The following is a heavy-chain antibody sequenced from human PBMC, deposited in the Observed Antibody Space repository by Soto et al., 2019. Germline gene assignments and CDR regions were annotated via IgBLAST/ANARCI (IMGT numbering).Heavy chain of an antibody. J-gene: IGHJ2*01. D-gene: IGHD4-17*01. CDR3: ARYVVGGDYWYFDL. Sequence: QLQLQESGPGLVKPSETLSLTCTVSGGSISSSSYYWGWIRQPPGKGLEWIGCIYYSGSTYYNPSLKSRVTISVDTSKNQFSLKLSSVTAADTAVYYCARYVVGGDYWYFDLWGRGTLVTVSS. V-gene: IGHV4-39*01. CDR2: IYYSGST. CDR1: GGSISSSSYY.